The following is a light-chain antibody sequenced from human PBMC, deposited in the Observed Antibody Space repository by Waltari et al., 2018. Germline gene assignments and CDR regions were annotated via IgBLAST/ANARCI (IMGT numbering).Light chain of an antibody. CDR3: SSYTGSSSYV. CDR1: SNDVGASNY. Sequence: QSALTQPPSASGSPGQSVTISCTGTSNDVGASNYVSWYQKHPGKAPKLMIYEVSKRPSGVPDRFAGSKSGNTASLTVSGLQAEDEADYYCSSYTGSSSYVFGTGTKVAVL. J-gene: IGLJ1*01. V-gene: IGLV2-8*01. CDR2: EVS.